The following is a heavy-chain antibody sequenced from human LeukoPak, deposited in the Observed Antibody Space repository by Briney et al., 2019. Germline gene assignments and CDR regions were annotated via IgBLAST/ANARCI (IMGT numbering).Heavy chain of an antibody. CDR2: INHSGST. V-gene: IGHV4-34*01. J-gene: IGHJ4*02. D-gene: IGHD3-22*01. CDR3: ARGIKDFGSSGYYSLYDY. Sequence: SETLSLTCAVYGGSFSGYYWSWIRQPPGKGLEWIGEINHSGSTNYNPSLKSRVTISVDTSKNQFSLKLSSVTAADTAVYYCARGIKDFGSSGYYSLYDYWGQGTLVTVSS. CDR1: GGSFSGYY.